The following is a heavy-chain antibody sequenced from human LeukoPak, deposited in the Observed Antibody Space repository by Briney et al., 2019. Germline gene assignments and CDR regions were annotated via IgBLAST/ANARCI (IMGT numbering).Heavy chain of an antibody. V-gene: IGHV3-23*01. CDR3: AKDRGGSYSAFDY. Sequence: PGGTLRLSCAASGFTFSSYGMSWVRQAPGKGLEWVSAISGSGGSTYYADSVKGRFTISRDNSKNTLYLQMNSLRAEDTAVYYCAKDRGGSYSAFDYWGQRTLVTVSS. J-gene: IGHJ4*02. CDR1: GFTFSSYG. D-gene: IGHD1-26*01. CDR2: ISGSGGST.